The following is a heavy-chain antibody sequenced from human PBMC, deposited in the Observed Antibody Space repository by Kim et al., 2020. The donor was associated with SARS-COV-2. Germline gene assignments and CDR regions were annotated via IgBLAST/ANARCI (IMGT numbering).Heavy chain of an antibody. Sequence: GKGRFTISRDNSKNTLYLQMNSLRAEDTAVYYCAKVRITMVKKGPNWFDPWGQGTLVTVSS. CDR3: AKVRITMVKKGPNWFDP. J-gene: IGHJ5*02. V-gene: IGHV3-23*01. D-gene: IGHD3-10*01.